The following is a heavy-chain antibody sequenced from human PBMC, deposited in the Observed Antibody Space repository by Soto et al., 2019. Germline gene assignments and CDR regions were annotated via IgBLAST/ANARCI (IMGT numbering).Heavy chain of an antibody. Sequence: QVQLQESGPGLVKPSETLSLTCTVSGGSISSYYWSWIRQPPGKGLEWIGYIYYSWSTNYNPSLKSRVTMSVDTSKSQFSLKLSSVTAADTAVYYCARRRYSFDPWGQGTLVTVSS. D-gene: IGHD3-9*01. J-gene: IGHJ5*02. CDR3: ARRRYSFDP. CDR1: GGSISSYY. CDR2: IYYSWST. V-gene: IGHV4-59*08.